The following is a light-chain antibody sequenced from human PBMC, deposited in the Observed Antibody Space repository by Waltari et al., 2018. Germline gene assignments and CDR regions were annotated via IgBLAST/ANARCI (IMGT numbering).Light chain of an antibody. V-gene: IGKV1-12*01. CDR3: QQHNSYPPT. J-gene: IGKJ4*02. CDR1: QGISNW. Sequence: DIQMTQSPSSLSASVGDRVTITCQASQGISNWLAWYQQKPGKAPKLLIYAASSLQSGVPSRFSGSASGTEFTLTLSSLQPEDFATAYCQQHNSYPPTFCGGTKVEIK. CDR2: AAS.